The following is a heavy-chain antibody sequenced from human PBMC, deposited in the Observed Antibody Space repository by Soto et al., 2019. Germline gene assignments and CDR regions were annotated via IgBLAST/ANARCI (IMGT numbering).Heavy chain of an antibody. CDR1: GGSISSSNYY. Sequence: QLQLQESGPGLVKPSETLSLTCTVSGGSISSSNYYWGWVRQPPGKGLEWIGSTYYGGHTHYTPSLKSRVTVSIDTSRRQLSLNLRSVTAADTAIYFCARHSSGSPHPGFDFWGQGTLVTVSS. CDR3: ARHSSGSPHPGFDF. J-gene: IGHJ4*02. D-gene: IGHD1-26*01. V-gene: IGHV4-39*01. CDR2: TYYGGHT.